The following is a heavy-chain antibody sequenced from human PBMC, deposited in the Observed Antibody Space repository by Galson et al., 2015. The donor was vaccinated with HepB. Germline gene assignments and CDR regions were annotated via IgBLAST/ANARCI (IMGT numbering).Heavy chain of an antibody. Sequence: SLRLSCAASGFIFDDYAMGWVRQAPGKGLEWVSGISWDSCNIAYADSVKGRFTISRDTAKHSLYLQMNSLRPEDTAVYYCAKDGDCSSTSCYSPYYYYGMDVWGQGTTVTVSS. V-gene: IGHV3-9*01. CDR1: GFIFDDYA. J-gene: IGHJ6*02. CDR2: ISWDSCNI. CDR3: AKDGDCSSTSCYSPYYYYGMDV. D-gene: IGHD2-2*01.